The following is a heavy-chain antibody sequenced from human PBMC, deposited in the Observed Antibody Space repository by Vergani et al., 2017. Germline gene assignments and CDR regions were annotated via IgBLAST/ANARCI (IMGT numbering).Heavy chain of an antibody. D-gene: IGHD3-10*01. J-gene: IGHJ3*02. V-gene: IGHV3-15*01. CDR3: AKDGGLLWFGESYDAFDI. CDR2: IKSKTDGGTT. Sequence: EVQLVESGGGLVKPGGSLRLSCAASGFTFNNAWMSWVRQAPGKGLEWVGRIKSKTDGGTTDYVAPVKGRFTISRDTSKNTLYLQMNSLRAEDTAVYYCAKDGGLLWFGESYDAFDIWGQGTMVTVSS. CDR1: GFTFNNAW.